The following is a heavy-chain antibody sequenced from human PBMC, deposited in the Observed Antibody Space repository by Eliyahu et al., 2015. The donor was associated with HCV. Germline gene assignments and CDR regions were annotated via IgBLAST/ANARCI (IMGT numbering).Heavy chain of an antibody. CDR1: GGXITTYY. CDR3: ASGGGGIAVAGTGGWFDP. J-gene: IGHJ5*02. Sequence: QVQLQESGPGLVKPSETLSLNCTVSGGXITTYYWSWIRQPPGKGLEWXGYIHYSGSPNYNPSLKSRVTISVDTSKNQFSLNLTSVTAADTAVYYCASGGGGIAVAGTGGWFDPWGQGTLVTVSS. V-gene: IGHV4-59*01. D-gene: IGHD6-19*01. CDR2: IHYSGSP.